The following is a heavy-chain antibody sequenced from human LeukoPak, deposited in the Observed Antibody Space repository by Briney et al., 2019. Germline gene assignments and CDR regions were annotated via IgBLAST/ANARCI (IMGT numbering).Heavy chain of an antibody. J-gene: IGHJ4*02. CDR2: ISGSGSTI. D-gene: IGHD2-15*01. V-gene: IGHV3-48*04. Sequence: GGTLRLSCVASGFTFSTYGMSWVRQAPGKGLEWVSYISGSGSTIYYADSVKGRFTISRDNAKNSLYLQMNSLRAEDTAVYYCARVRGIYWGQGTLVTVSS. CDR1: GFTFSTYG. CDR3: ARVRGIY.